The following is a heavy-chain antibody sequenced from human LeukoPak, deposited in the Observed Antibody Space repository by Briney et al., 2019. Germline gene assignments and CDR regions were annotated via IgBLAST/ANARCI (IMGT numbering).Heavy chain of an antibody. CDR3: AKDRTVGASYWYFDL. V-gene: IGHV3-23*01. Sequence: GGSLRLSCAASGVTLSSFAMSWARQAPGKGLEWVSGISSSGSEDNTYYADSVKGRFTISRDSSKSTLFLHMNTLRAEDTAIYYCAKDRTVGASYWYFDLWGRGTLVTVSS. J-gene: IGHJ2*01. CDR1: GVTLSSFA. CDR2: ISSSGSEDNT. D-gene: IGHD1-26*01.